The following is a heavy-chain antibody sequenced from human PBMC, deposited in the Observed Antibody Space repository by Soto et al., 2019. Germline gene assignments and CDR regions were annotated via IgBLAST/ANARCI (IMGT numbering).Heavy chain of an antibody. V-gene: IGHV5-51*01. Sequence: GESLKISCKVSGYSFTTNWIAWVRQRPGKGLEWMGSIFPDDSDTRYSPSFQGQVTISVDKAVTTAYLQWSSLKASDSAMYYRARLIGSSSWFDLWGQGALVTVSS. CDR3: ARLIGSSSWFDL. CDR2: IFPDDSDT. CDR1: GYSFTTNW. D-gene: IGHD2-2*01. J-gene: IGHJ5*02.